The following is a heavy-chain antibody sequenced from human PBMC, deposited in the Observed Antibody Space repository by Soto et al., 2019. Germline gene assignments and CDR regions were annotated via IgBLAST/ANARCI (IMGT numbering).Heavy chain of an antibody. CDR2: INHSGNT. Sequence: SETLSLTCAVYGGSFSGYYWSWIRQPPGKGLEWIGEINHSGNTNYNPSLKSRVTISVDKSKNQFSLKLSSVTAADTAVYYCASQGLPYFDWSPTPLYYMDVWGRGTTVTVSS. V-gene: IGHV4-34*01. J-gene: IGHJ6*03. CDR3: ASQGLPYFDWSPTPLYYMDV. D-gene: IGHD3-9*01. CDR1: GGSFSGYY.